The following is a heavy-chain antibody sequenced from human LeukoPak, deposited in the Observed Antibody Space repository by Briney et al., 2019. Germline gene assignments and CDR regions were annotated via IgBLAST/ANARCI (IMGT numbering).Heavy chain of an antibody. CDR2: IKSRADGGTT. Sequence: GGSLRLSCAASGFTFTNAWMSWVRQAPGKGLEWVGRIKSRADGGTTDYAAPLKDRFTISRDDSKNMLYLQLNSLETEDTALYYCTTDPTVTTDRGYWGQGTLVTVSS. D-gene: IGHD4-17*01. J-gene: IGHJ4*02. CDR3: TTDPTVTTDRGY. CDR1: GFTFTNAW. V-gene: IGHV3-15*01.